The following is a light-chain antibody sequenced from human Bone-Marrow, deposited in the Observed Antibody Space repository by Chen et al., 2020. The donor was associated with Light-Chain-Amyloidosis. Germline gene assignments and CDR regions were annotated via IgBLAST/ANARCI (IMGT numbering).Light chain of an antibody. CDR2: DDS. V-gene: IGLV3-21*02. CDR3: AVWDRSSDRPV. CDR1: NIGSTS. J-gene: IGLJ3*02. Sequence: SYVLTQPSSVSVAPGQTATIACGGNNIGSTSVHWYQQTPGQAPLLVVYDDSDRPSGIPERLSGSNTGNTATLTISRVEAGDGADYYCAVWDRSSDRPVFGGGTKLTVL.